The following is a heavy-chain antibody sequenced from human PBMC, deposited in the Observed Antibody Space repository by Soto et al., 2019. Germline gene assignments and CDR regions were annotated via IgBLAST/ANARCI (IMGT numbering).Heavy chain of an antibody. D-gene: IGHD6-19*01. CDR1: GFTFSDYY. V-gene: IGHV3-30*18. CDR3: AKDLSRSSGPDY. Sequence: GGSLRLSCAASGFTFSDYYMSWIRQAPGKGLEWVAIISYDGSYKYYADSVKGRFTISSDNSKNTLYLQMNSLRTEDTAVYYCAKDLSRSSGPDYWGQGTLVTVSS. CDR2: ISYDGSYK. J-gene: IGHJ4*02.